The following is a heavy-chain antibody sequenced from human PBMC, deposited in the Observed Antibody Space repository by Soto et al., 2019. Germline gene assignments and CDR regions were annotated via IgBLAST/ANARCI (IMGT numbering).Heavy chain of an antibody. CDR3: AKTSGSGSYYNAAENYYYYYMDV. CDR2: ISGSGGST. CDR1: GFTFSSYA. D-gene: IGHD3-10*01. Sequence: GGSLRLSCAASGFTFSSYAMSWVRQAPGKGLEWVSAISGSGGSTYYADSVKGRFTISRDNSKNTLYLQMNSLKAEDTAVYYCAKTSGSGSYYNAAENYYYYYMDVWGKGTTVTVSS. J-gene: IGHJ6*03. V-gene: IGHV3-23*01.